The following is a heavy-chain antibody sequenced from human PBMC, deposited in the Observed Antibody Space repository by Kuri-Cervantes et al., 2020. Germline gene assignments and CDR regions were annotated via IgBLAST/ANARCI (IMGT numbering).Heavy chain of an antibody. J-gene: IGHJ6*02. Sequence: SETLSLTCTVSGGSISSSSYYWGWIRQPPGKGLEWIGYIYHSGSTYYNPSLKSRVTISVDRSKNRFSLKLSSVTAADTAVYYCARDATNYDYVWGSYRTYGMDVWGQGTTVTVSS. CDR3: ARDATNYDYVWGSYRTYGMDV. D-gene: IGHD3-16*02. CDR2: IYHSGST. V-gene: IGHV4-30-2*01. CDR1: GGSISSSSYY.